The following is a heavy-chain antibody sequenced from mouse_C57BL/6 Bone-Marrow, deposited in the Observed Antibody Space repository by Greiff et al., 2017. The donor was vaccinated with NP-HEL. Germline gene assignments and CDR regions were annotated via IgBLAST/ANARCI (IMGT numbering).Heavy chain of an antibody. CDR1: GYTFTSYW. V-gene: IGHV1-55*01. Sequence: QVQLQQPGAELVKPGASVTMSCQASGYTFTSYWITWVKPRPGQGLEWIGDIYPGSGSTNYNEKFKSKSTLTGDTSSSTAYMQLSSLTSEDSAVYYWARRDSYGDLAMDYWGQGTSVTGSS. D-gene: IGHD2-13*01. CDR3: ARRDSYGDLAMDY. CDR2: IYPGSGST. J-gene: IGHJ4*01.